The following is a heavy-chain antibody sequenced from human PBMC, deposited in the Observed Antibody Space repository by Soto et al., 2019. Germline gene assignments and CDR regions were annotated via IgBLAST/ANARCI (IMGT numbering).Heavy chain of an antibody. CDR1: GYTFTSYG. D-gene: IGHD4-17*01. V-gene: IGHV1-18*01. J-gene: IGHJ3*02. CDR3: ARDDYGDYVGAFDI. Sequence: ASVKVSCKASGYTFTSYGISWVRQAPGQGLEWMGWISAYNGNTNYAQKLQGRVTMTTDTSTSTAYMELRSLRSDDTAVYYCARDDYGDYVGAFDIWRQGTMVTVSS. CDR2: ISAYNGNT.